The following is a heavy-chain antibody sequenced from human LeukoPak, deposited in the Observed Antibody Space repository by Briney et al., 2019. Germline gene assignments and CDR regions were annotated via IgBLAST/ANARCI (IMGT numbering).Heavy chain of an antibody. J-gene: IGHJ5*02. CDR2: INHSGST. CDR3: ARGFFSGSSSWYRRYNWFDP. V-gene: IGHV4-39*07. CDR1: GGSVSSDNYY. D-gene: IGHD6-13*01. Sequence: SETLSLTCTVSGGSVSSDNYYWSWIRQPPGKGLEWIGEINHSGSTNYNPSLKSRVTISVDTSKNQFSLKLSSVTAADTAVYYCARGFFSGSSSWYRRYNWFDPWGQGTLVTVSS.